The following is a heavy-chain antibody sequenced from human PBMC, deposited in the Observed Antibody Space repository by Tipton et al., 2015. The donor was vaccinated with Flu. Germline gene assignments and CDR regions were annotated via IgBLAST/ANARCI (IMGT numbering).Heavy chain of an antibody. CDR1: GFTFSSYA. V-gene: IGHV3-64*01. J-gene: IGHJ4*02. Sequence: SPRLSCAASGFTFSSYAMHWVRQAPGKGLEYVSAISSNGGSAYYANSVKGRFTISRDNSKNTLYLQMGSLRAEDMAGYYCARVYCDFWSGYYNPPDYWGQGALVTVSS. D-gene: IGHD3-3*01. CDR3: ARVYCDFWSGYYNPPDY. CDR2: ISSNGGSA.